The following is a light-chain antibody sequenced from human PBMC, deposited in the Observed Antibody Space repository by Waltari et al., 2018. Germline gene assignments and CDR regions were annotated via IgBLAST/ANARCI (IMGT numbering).Light chain of an antibody. Sequence: EIVLTQSPGTLSLSPGERATLSCRASQSVSRTLAWYQQKPGQAPRLLIYGASIRATGIPERFSGSGSGKDFSLTISRLEPEDFAVYYCQHYVRLPATFGQGTKVEIK. CDR3: QHYVRLPAT. J-gene: IGKJ1*01. V-gene: IGKV3-20*01. CDR1: QSVSRT. CDR2: GAS.